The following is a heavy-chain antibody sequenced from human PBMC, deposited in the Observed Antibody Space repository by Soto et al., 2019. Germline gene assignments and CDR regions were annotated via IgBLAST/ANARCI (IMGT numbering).Heavy chain of an antibody. CDR1: GGTFSSYA. CDR3: ARVVVPTTATTSNWFDP. Sequence: QVQLVQSGAEVKKPGSSVKVSCKASGGTFSSYAISWVRQAPGQGLEWMGGIIPIFGTANYAQRFQGRVTMTSDTSTSTVYMELSSLRADDTAVYYCARVVVPTTATTSNWFDPWGQGTLVTVSS. J-gene: IGHJ5*02. CDR2: IIPIFGTA. D-gene: IGHD4-17*01. V-gene: IGHV1-69*06.